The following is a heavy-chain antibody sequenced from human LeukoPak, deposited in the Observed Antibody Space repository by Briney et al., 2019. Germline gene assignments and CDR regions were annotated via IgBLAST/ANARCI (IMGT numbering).Heavy chain of an antibody. CDR2: IYYSGST. V-gene: IGHV4-59*01. CDR3: ARSSVVPAAIDY. Sequence: PSETLSLTCTVSGGPISSYYWSWIRQPPGKGLEWIGYIYYSGSTNYNPSLKSRVTISVDTSKNQFSLKLSSVTAADTAVYYCARSSVVPAAIDYWGQGTLVTVSS. D-gene: IGHD2-2*01. J-gene: IGHJ4*02. CDR1: GGPISSYY.